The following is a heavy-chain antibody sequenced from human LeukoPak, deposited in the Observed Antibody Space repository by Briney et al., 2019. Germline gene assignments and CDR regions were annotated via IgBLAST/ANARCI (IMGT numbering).Heavy chain of an antibody. Sequence: GESLKISCKGSGYSFTSYWIGWVRQMPGKGLEWMGIIHPPDSDTRYSPSFQGQVTISADKSISTAYLQWNSLKASDTAMYYCARWGGYCSGGSCYPLYYFDYWGQGTLVTVSS. D-gene: IGHD2-15*01. CDR1: GYSFTSYW. CDR3: ARWGGYCSGGSCYPLYYFDY. CDR2: IHPPDSDT. V-gene: IGHV5-51*01. J-gene: IGHJ4*02.